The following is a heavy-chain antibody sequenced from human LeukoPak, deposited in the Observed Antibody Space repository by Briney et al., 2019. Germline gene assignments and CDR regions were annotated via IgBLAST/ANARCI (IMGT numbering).Heavy chain of an antibody. Sequence: GESLKISCQGSGYSFTSYWIGWVRQLPGKGLEWMGIIYPGDSDTRYSPSFQGQVTISADKSISTAYLQWSSLKASDTAMYYCARLIYSSSSNWFDPWGQGTLVTVSS. CDR1: GYSFTSYW. V-gene: IGHV5-51*01. CDR3: ARLIYSSSSNWFDP. D-gene: IGHD6-13*01. J-gene: IGHJ5*02. CDR2: IYPGDSDT.